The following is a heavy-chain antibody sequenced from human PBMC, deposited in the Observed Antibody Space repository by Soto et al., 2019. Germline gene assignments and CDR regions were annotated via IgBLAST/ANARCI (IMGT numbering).Heavy chain of an antibody. CDR3: ARGCHVTDYCGGDV. D-gene: IGHD2-21*02. Sequence: PGGSLILSCAASGFTFSSYWMSWVRQAPGKGLEWVANIKQDGSEKYYVDSVKGRFTISRDNAKNSLYLQMNSLRAEDTAVYYCARGCHVTDYCGGDVWGQGTLVTVSS. CDR1: GFTFSSYW. V-gene: IGHV3-7*01. J-gene: IGHJ4*02. CDR2: IKQDGSEK.